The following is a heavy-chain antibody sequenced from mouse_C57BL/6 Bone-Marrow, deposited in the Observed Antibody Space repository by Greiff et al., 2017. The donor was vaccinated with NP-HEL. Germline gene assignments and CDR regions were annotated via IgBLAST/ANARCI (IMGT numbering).Heavy chain of an antibody. J-gene: IGHJ1*03. V-gene: IGHV1-26*01. CDR2: INPNNGGT. CDR1: GYTFTDYY. CDR3: ARYSPYWYFDV. D-gene: IGHD2-12*01. Sequence: VQLQQSGPELVKPGASVKISCKASGYTFTDYYMNWVKQSHGKSLEWIGDINPNNGGTSYNQKFKGKATLTVEKSSSTAYMERRSLTSEDSAVYYCARYSPYWYFDVWGTGTTVTVSS.